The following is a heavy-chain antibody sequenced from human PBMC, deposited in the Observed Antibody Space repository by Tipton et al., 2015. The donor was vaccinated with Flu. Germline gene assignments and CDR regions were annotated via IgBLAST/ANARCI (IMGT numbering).Heavy chain of an antibody. Sequence: SLRLSCAASGFTFSSYAMSWVRQAPGKGLEWVSAISGSGGSTYYADSVKGRFTISRDNAKNSLYLQMNSLRAEDTAVYYCAREQLEHYYYYYYMDVWGKGTTVTVSS. CDR2: ISGSGGST. CDR1: GFTFSSYA. D-gene: IGHD6-6*01. J-gene: IGHJ6*03. V-gene: IGHV3-23*01. CDR3: AREQLEHYYYYYYMDV.